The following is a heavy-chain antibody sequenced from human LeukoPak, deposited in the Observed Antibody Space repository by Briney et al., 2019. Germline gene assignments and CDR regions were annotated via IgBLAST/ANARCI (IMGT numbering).Heavy chain of an antibody. CDR3: ARGPPGDCTNGVCYYNWFDP. V-gene: IGHV1-18*01. D-gene: IGHD2-8*01. CDR1: GYTFTSYG. Sequence: ASVKVSCKASGYTFTSYGISWVRQAPGQGLEWMGWISAYNGNTNYAQKLQGRVTMTTDTSTSTAYMELRSLRSDDTAVYYCARGPPGDCTNGVCYYNWFDPWGQGTLVTVSS. CDR2: ISAYNGNT. J-gene: IGHJ5*02.